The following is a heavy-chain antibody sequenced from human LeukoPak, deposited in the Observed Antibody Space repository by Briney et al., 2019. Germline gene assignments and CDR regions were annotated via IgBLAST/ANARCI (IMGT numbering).Heavy chain of an antibody. CDR1: GFTFGDYV. CDR3: TRGGMAPDY. CDR2: IRSKTHDGTT. J-gene: IGHJ4*02. D-gene: IGHD1-14*01. Sequence: PGGSLRLSCTASGFTFGDYVMSWFRQAPGKGLQWVGFIRSKTHDGTTEYAASVKGRFTISRDDSKTIAYLQMNSLKTEDTAVYYCTRGGMAPDYWGQGTLVTVSS. V-gene: IGHV3-49*03.